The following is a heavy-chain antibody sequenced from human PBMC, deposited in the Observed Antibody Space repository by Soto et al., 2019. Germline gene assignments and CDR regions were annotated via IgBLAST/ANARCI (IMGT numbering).Heavy chain of an antibody. V-gene: IGHV4-4*02. CDR1: GDSITSDTW. J-gene: IGHJ4*02. CDR3: ARGETQQQRDH. CDR2: IYHSGSS. Sequence: SETLSLTFAVSGDSITSDTWWSLIRQPPGKGLQWIGEIYHSGSSKYNPSLKRRVIISVDKSKNQFSLKVSSVTAADTAGYYCARGETQQQRDHWGQGTLVTVS. D-gene: IGHD6-13*01.